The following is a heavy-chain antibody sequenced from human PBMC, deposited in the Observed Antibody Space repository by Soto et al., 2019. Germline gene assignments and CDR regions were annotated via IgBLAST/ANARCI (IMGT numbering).Heavy chain of an antibody. CDR3: AXVTFGGVYVNY. Sequence: QVQLVQSGAEVKKPGSSVKVSCKASGGTFNSYGXXXXXXXXXQXLEWMGGIIPIFGTTNYAQKFQGRVTIXXXXXXXXXXXXXXXXXXXXXXVYYCAXVTFGGVYVNYWGQGTLVTVSS. CDR2: IIPIFGTT. V-gene: IGHV1-69*05. J-gene: IGHJ4*02. CDR1: GGTFNSYG. D-gene: IGHD3-16*01.